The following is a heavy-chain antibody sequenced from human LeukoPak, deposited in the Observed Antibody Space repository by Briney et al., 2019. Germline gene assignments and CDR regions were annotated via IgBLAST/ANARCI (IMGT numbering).Heavy chain of an antibody. V-gene: IGHV3-15*01. CDR2: FKSKTDGGTT. D-gene: IGHD3-10*01. Sequence: RAGGSLRLSCAASGFTFSHAWMSWVRQAPGKGLEWVGRFKSKTDGGTTDYAAPAKGRFTISRDDSKNTLFLQMNSLKAEDTGVYYCTVVNYGSGSYPLGYWGQGTLVTVSS. CDR3: TVVNYGSGSYPLGY. J-gene: IGHJ4*02. CDR1: GFTFSHAW.